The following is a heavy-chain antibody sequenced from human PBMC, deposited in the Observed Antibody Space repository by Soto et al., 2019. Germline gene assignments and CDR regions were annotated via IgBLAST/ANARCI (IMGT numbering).Heavy chain of an antibody. J-gene: IGHJ1*01. Sequence: EVRLVESGGVLIQPGGSLRLSCAASGFSVSSNYMNWVRQAPGKGLEWISVMYSGGSRYYADSVKGRFTISRDNSKNTLSLQMNNLRAEDTAVYYCARGLSPFALEHWGQGTLVTVSS. D-gene: IGHD3-10*01. CDR1: GFSVSSNY. CDR2: MYSGGSR. V-gene: IGHV3-53*01. CDR3: ARGLSPFALEH.